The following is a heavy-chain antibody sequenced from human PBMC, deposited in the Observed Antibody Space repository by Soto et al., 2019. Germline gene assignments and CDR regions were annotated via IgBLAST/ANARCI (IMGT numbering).Heavy chain of an antibody. Sequence: QVQLVQSGAEVKKPGSSVKVSCKASGGTFSSYTISWVRQAPGQGLEWMGRIIPILGIANYAQKFQGRVTITADKSTSTVYMELSSLRSEDTAVYYCARDCSSTSCYAHPWGQGTLVTVSS. CDR1: GGTFSSYT. CDR2: IIPILGIA. CDR3: ARDCSSTSCYAHP. V-gene: IGHV1-69*02. D-gene: IGHD2-2*01. J-gene: IGHJ5*02.